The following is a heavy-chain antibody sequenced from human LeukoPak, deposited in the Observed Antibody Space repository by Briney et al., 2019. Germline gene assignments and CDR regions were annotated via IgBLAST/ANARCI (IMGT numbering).Heavy chain of an antibody. J-gene: IGHJ6*02. V-gene: IGHV1-2*02. CDR2: INPNSGGT. CDR1: GYTFTGYY. Sequence: ASVKVSCKASGYTFTGYYMHWVRQAPGQRLEWMGWINPNSGGTNYAQKFQGRVTMTRDTSISTAYMELSRLRSDDTAVYYCAKPYYYDSSGYYYYYYYGMDVWGQGTTVTVSS. D-gene: IGHD3-22*01. CDR3: AKPYYYDSSGYYYYYYYGMDV.